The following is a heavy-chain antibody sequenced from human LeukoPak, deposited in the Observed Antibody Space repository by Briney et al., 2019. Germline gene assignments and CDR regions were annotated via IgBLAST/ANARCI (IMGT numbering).Heavy chain of an antibody. J-gene: IGHJ6*03. Sequence: ASVKVSCKASGGTFSSYAISWVRQAPGQGLEWMGGIIPIFGTANYAQKFQGRVTITADKSTSTAYMELSSLRSEDTAVYYCASRGYCSGGSCYSDYMDVWGKGTTVTVSS. CDR1: GGTFSSYA. CDR2: IIPIFGTA. D-gene: IGHD2-15*01. CDR3: ASRGYCSGGSCYSDYMDV. V-gene: IGHV1-69*06.